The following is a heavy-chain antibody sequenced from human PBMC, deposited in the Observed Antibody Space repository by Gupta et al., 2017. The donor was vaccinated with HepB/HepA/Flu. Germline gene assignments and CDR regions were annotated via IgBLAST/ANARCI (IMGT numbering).Heavy chain of an antibody. D-gene: IGHD5-24*01. J-gene: IGHJ4*02. CDR2: MYYSGNT. CDR3: ARGSEGGDGYNPTEAFDN. Sequence: QVQVQESGPGLVKPSETLSLTCIVSGGSINNYYWNWIRQSPGKGLEWIGYMYYSGNTDYNPSLKGRVTISLETAKRQFSLKLSSVTAADTAVYFCARGSEGGDGYNPTEAFDNWGQGTLVTVSS. V-gene: IGHV4-59*01. CDR1: GGSINNYY.